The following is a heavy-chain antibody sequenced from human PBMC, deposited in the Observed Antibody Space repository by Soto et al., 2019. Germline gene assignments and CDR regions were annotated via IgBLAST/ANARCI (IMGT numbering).Heavy chain of an antibody. CDR3: ARVVYYDSSGYYWRRNWFDP. D-gene: IGHD3-22*01. J-gene: IGHJ5*02. Sequence: ASVKVSCKASGYTFTSYGISWVRQAPGQGLEWMGWISAYNGNTNYAQKLQGRVTMTTDTSTSTAYMELRSLRSDDTAVYYCARVVYYDSSGYYWRRNWFDPWGQGTLVTVS. CDR2: ISAYNGNT. CDR1: GYTFTSYG. V-gene: IGHV1-18*01.